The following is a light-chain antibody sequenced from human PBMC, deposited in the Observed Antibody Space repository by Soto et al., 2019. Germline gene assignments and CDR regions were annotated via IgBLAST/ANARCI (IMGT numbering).Light chain of an antibody. V-gene: IGLV1-44*01. CDR3: AAWDGSLNVWV. CDR1: SSNIGSHT. Sequence: QLVLTQPPSASGTPGQRVTISCSGGSSNIGSHTVNWYQQLPGTAPKSLIYTNNQRPSGVPDRFSGSKSGTSASLAISGLQSEDEADYYCAAWDGSLNVWVFGGGTKLTVL. J-gene: IGLJ3*02. CDR2: TNN.